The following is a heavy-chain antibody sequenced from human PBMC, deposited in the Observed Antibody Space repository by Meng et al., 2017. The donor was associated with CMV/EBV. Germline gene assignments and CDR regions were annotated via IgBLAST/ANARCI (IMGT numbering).Heavy chain of an antibody. D-gene: IGHD3-3*01. V-gene: IGHV3-15*01. CDR3: TTASQYYDFWSGYHFDY. CDR2: IKSKTDGGTT. J-gene: IGHJ4*02. Sequence: GGSLRLSCAASGFTFSSYWMSWVRQAPGQGLEWVGRIKSKTDGGTTDYAAPVKGRFTISRDDSKNTLFLQMKSLKTEDTAVYYCTTASQYYDFWSGYHFDYWGQGTLVTVSS. CDR1: GFTFSSYW.